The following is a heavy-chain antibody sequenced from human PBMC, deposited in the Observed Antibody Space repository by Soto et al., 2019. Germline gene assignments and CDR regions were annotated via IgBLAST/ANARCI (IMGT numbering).Heavy chain of an antibody. CDR1: GYTLTELS. CDR3: ATGRYGARDAFDI. CDR2: FDPEDGET. J-gene: IGHJ3*02. Sequence: VASVKVSCKVSGYTLTELSMHWARQAPGKGLEWMGGFDPEDGETIYAQKFQGRVTMTEDTSTDTAYMELSSLRSEDTAVYYCATGRYGARDAFDIWGQGTMVTVSS. D-gene: IGHD1-26*01. V-gene: IGHV1-24*01.